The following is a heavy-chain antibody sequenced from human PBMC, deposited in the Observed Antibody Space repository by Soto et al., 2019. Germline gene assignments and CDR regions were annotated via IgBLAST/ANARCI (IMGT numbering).Heavy chain of an antibody. Sequence: GGSLRISCAASVFTFSSYAMSWARQAPVKGLEWVSAISGSGGSTYYADSVKGRLTISRDHSKNTLYLQMNSLRAEDTAVYYCAKGSAGIAAPLSCFGPWGQGTLVTVSS. CDR2: ISGSGGST. D-gene: IGHD6-6*01. J-gene: IGHJ5*02. V-gene: IGHV3-23*01. CDR3: AKGSAGIAAPLSCFGP. CDR1: VFTFSSYA.